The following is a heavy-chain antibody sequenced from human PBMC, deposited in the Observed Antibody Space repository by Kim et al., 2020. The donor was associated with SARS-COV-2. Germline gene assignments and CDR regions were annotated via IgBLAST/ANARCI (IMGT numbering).Heavy chain of an antibody. D-gene: IGHD2-8*01. J-gene: IGHJ4*02. CDR3: ARRMALSAMDY. Sequence: YADSWKGRFTVSRDDGKNSVFLQMNSLRDEDTALYYCARRMALSAMDYWGQGTLVTVSS. V-gene: IGHV3-48*02.